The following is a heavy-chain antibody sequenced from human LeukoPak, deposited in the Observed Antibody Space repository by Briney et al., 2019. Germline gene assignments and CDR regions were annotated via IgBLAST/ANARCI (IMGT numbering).Heavy chain of an antibody. D-gene: IGHD5/OR15-5a*01. Sequence: SETLSLTCTVSGGSISSGDYYWSWIRQPPGKGLEWIGYIYYSGSTYYNPSPKSRVTISVDTSKNQFSLKLSSVTAADTAVYYCARVLYEGYFDYWGQGTLVTVSS. V-gene: IGHV4-30-4*01. CDR2: IYYSGST. J-gene: IGHJ4*02. CDR3: ARVLYEGYFDY. CDR1: GGSISSGDYY.